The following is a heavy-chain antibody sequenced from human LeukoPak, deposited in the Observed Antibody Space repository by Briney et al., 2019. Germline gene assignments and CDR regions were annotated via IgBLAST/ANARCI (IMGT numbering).Heavy chain of an antibody. CDR1: GFTFSSYA. D-gene: IGHD3-16*01. V-gene: IGHV3-30-3*01. CDR3: ARGDGYYYYYMDV. CDR2: ISYDGSNK. Sequence: GRSLRLSCAASGFTFSSYAMHWVRQAPGKGLEWVAVISYDGSNKYYADSVKGRFTISRDNSKNTLYLQMNSLRAEDTAVYYCARGDGYYYYYMDVWGKGTTVTVSS. J-gene: IGHJ6*03.